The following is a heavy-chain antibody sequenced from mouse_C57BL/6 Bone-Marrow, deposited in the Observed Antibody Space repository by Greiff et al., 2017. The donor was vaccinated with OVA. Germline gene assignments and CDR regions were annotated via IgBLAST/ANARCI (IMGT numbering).Heavy chain of an antibody. D-gene: IGHD1-1*01. J-gene: IGHJ2*01. CDR3: ASSGGTKPYFDY. Sequence: VQLQQPGAELVKPGASVKMSCKASGYTFTSYWITWVKQRPGQGLEWIGDIYPGSGSTNYNEKFKSKATLTVDTSSSTAYMQLSSLTSEDSAVYYCASSGGTKPYFDYWGQGTTLTVSS. V-gene: IGHV1-55*01. CDR2: IYPGSGST. CDR1: GYTFTSYW.